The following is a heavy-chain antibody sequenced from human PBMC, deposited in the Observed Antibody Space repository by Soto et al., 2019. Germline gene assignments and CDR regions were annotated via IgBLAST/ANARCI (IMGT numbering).Heavy chain of an antibody. CDR2: IYYSGST. Sequence: QVQLQESGPGLVKPSETLSLTCTVSGGSISSYYWSWIRQPPGKGLEWIGYIYYSGSTNYNPSLKSQVTISVDTPKNHFPLKLSAVTAADPAVYYCARGAGGPLFDYWGQGTLVTVSS. CDR3: ARGAGGPLFDY. CDR1: GGSISSYY. J-gene: IGHJ4*02. D-gene: IGHD3-10*01. V-gene: IGHV4-59*08.